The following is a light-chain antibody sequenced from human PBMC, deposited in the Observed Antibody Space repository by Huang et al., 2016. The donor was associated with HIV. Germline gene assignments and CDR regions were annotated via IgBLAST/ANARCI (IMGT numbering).Light chain of an antibody. J-gene: IGKJ2*01. V-gene: IGKV1-NL1*01. CDR3: QQYYTISYT. CDR2: AAS. CDR1: QGISNS. Sequence: DIQMTQSPSSLSASIGDRVTITCRASQGISNSLAWYQQKPGKAPNLLVYAASRLESGVPSRFSGSGSGTDYTLTISSLQPEDFATYYCQQYYTISYTFGQGTKLEIK.